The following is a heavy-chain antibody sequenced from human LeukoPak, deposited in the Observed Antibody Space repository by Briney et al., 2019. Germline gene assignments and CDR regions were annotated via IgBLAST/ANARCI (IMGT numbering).Heavy chain of an antibody. D-gene: IGHD3-3*02. Sequence: GASVKVSCKASGYDFTGHYIHWVRQAPGQGLEWMGWINPSSGVTIYTQKFQGRVTMTRDTAISTAYMELRRLKSDDTAVYYCAREALVYGLDVWGNGTTVIVSA. J-gene: IGHJ6*04. CDR2: INPSSGVT. CDR3: AREALVYGLDV. CDR1: GYDFTGHY. V-gene: IGHV1-2*02.